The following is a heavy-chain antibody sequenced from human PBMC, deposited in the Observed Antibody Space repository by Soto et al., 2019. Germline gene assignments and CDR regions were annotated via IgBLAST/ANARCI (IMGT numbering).Heavy chain of an antibody. Sequence: QVQLQESGPGLVKPSQTLSLTCTVSGGSISSGDYYWSWIRQPPGKGLEWIGYIYYSGSTYYNPSLTIRVTISVDTSKNHCSRKLSSVTAADTAVYYCARVRPRYDFWSGYLPDAFDIWGQGTMVTVSS. CDR2: IYYSGST. CDR1: GGSISSGDYY. D-gene: IGHD3-3*01. V-gene: IGHV4-30-4*01. CDR3: ARVRPRYDFWSGYLPDAFDI. J-gene: IGHJ3*02.